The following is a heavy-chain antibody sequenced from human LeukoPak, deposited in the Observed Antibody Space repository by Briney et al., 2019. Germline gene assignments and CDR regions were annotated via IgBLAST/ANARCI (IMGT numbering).Heavy chain of an antibody. CDR3: GKVRGSGSYLFYYDY. CDR1: GFTFSSYG. CDR2: ISNSGGST. J-gene: IGHJ4*02. V-gene: IGHV3-23*01. D-gene: IGHD3-10*01. Sequence: GGSLRLSCAASGFTFSSYGMSWVRQAPGKGLEWVSGISNSGGSTYYADSVKGRFTISRDNSKNTLYLQMNSLRAGDTALYYRGKVRGSGSYLFYYDYWGQGTLVTVSS.